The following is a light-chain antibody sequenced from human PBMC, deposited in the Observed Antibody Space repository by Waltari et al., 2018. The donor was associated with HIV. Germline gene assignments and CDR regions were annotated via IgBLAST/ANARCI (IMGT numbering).Light chain of an antibody. CDR3: HQYGTAPRT. CDR2: DAS. CDR1: QSVSSY. Sequence: EIVLTQSPATLSLSPGERATLSCRASQSVSSYFAWYQQKPGQAPRLLIYDASKRATGIPARFSGSGSGTDFTLTINSLEPEDFAVYYCHQYGTAPRTFGQGTKVEI. J-gene: IGKJ1*01. V-gene: IGKV3-11*01.